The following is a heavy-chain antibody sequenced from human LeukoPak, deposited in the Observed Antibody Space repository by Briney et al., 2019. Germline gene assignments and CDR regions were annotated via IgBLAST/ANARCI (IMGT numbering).Heavy chain of an antibody. CDR1: GFTFSRYS. V-gene: IGHV3-21*01. CDR3: ARYYDFWSGYYTFDY. J-gene: IGHJ4*02. Sequence: GGSLRLSCAASGFTFSRYSMSWVRQAPGKGLEWVSSISSSSSYIYYADSVKGRFTISRDNAKNSLYLQMNSLRAEDTAVYYCARYYDFWSGYYTFDYWGQGTLVTVSS. CDR2: ISSSSSYI. D-gene: IGHD3-3*01.